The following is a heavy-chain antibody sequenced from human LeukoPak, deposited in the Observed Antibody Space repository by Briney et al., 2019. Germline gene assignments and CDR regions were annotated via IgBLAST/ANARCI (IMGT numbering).Heavy chain of an antibody. J-gene: IGHJ4*02. V-gene: IGHV3-30-3*01. CDR3: ARTTTIFGVVPDY. D-gene: IGHD3-3*01. CDR1: GFTFSNYA. CDR2: MSYDGSSK. Sequence: PGGSLRLSCAASGFTFSNYAMHWVRQAPGKGLEWVALMSYDGSSKYYADSVKGRFTISRDNAKNSLYLQMNSLRAEDTAVYYCARTTTIFGVVPDYWGQGTLVTVSS.